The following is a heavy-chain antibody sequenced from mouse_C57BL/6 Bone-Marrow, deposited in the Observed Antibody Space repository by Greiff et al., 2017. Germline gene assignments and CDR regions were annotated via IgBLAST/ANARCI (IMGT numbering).Heavy chain of an antibody. V-gene: IGHV1-50*01. Sequence: QVQLQQPGAELVKPGASVKLSCKASGYTFTSYWMQWVKQRPGQGLEWIGEIDPSDSYTNYNQKFKGKATLTVDTSSSIAYMQLSSLTSEDSAVYYCARGPYWYVDVWGTGTTVTVSS. CDR2: IDPSDSYT. J-gene: IGHJ1*03. CDR1: GYTFTSYW. CDR3: ARGPYWYVDV.